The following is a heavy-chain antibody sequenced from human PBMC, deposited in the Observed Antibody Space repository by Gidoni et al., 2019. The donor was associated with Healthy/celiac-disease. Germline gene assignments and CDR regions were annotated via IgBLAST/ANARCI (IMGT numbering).Heavy chain of an antibody. CDR3: ARRITMDAFDI. D-gene: IGHD3-10*01. J-gene: IGHJ3*02. V-gene: IGHV3-48*01. Sequence: EVQLVESGGGLVQPGGSLRLSCAASGFTFSSYSMNWVRQAPGKGLEWVSYISSSSSTIYYADSVKGRFTISRDNAKNSLYLQMNSLRAEDTAVYYCARRITMDAFDIWGEGTMVTVSS. CDR1: GFTFSSYS. CDR2: ISSSSSTI.